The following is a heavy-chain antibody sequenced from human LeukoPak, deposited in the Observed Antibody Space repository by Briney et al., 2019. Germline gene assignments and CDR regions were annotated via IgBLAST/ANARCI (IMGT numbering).Heavy chain of an antibody. Sequence: SETLSLTCTVSGGSISSSNYYWGWIRQPPGKGLEWIGSIYYSGSTYYSPSLKSRVTISVDTSKNQFSLKLSSVTAADTAVYYCARHRKDGRYSHAFDIWGQGTMVTVSS. J-gene: IGHJ3*02. CDR1: GGSISSSNYY. D-gene: IGHD5-18*01. CDR2: IYYSGST. V-gene: IGHV4-39*01. CDR3: ARHRKDGRYSHAFDI.